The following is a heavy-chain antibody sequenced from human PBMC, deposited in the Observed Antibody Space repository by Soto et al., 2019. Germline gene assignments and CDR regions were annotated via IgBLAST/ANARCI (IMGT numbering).Heavy chain of an antibody. Sequence: GGSLRLSCAASGFTFSSYAMHWVRQAPGKGLEWVAVISYDGSNKYYADSVKGRFTISRDNSKNTLYLQMNSLRAEDTAVYYCARDIGYYDSSGYYYPTYWGQGTLVTVSS. CDR1: GFTFSSYA. CDR3: ARDIGYYDSSGYYYPTY. V-gene: IGHV3-30-3*01. J-gene: IGHJ4*02. CDR2: ISYDGSNK. D-gene: IGHD3-22*01.